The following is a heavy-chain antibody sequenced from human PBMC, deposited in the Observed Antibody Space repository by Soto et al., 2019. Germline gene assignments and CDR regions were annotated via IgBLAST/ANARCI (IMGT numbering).Heavy chain of an antibody. CDR1: GYMFSTYD. CDR3: ARDHRYNWNDEGWFDP. Sequence: QVQLVQSGAEVKKPGASVKVSCKASGYMFSTYDINWVRQAPGQGLEWMGWLNPNRGKTGYAQKFQGRVTMTRNTSINTAYMELSSLGSDDTAVYYCARDHRYNWNDEGWFDPWGQGTLVTVSS. D-gene: IGHD1-20*01. V-gene: IGHV1-8*01. CDR2: LNPNRGKT. J-gene: IGHJ5*02.